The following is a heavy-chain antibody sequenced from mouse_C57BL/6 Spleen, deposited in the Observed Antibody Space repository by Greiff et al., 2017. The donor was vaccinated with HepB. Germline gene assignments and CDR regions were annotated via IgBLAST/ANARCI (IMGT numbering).Heavy chain of an antibody. Sequence: VQLQQPGAELVMPGASVKLSCKASGYTFTSYWMHWVKQRPGQGLEWIGEIDPSDSYTNYNQKFKGKSTLTVDKSSSTAYMQLSSLTSEDSAVYYCARRGSYYYGSSSDYFDYWGQGTTLTVSS. CDR3: ARRGSYYYGSSSDYFDY. V-gene: IGHV1-69*01. J-gene: IGHJ2*01. CDR1: GYTFTSYW. D-gene: IGHD1-1*01. CDR2: IDPSDSYT.